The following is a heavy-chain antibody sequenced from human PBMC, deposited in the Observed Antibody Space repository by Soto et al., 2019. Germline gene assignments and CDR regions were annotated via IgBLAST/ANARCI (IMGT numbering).Heavy chain of an antibody. CDR1: GGSISSSSYY. Sequence: SETLSLTCTVSGGSISSSSYYWGWIRQPPGKGLEWIGSMYYSGSTYYNPSLKSRVTVSVDTSKNHFSLKLSSVTAADTAMYYCARQPYDSSGYYYGAWGQGTLVTVSS. CDR2: MYYSGST. V-gene: IGHV4-39*01. D-gene: IGHD3-22*01. CDR3: ARQPYDSSGYYYGA. J-gene: IGHJ5*02.